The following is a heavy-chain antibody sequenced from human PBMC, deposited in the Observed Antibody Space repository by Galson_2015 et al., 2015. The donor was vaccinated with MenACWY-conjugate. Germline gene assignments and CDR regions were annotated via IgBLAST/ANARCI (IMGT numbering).Heavy chain of an antibody. CDR3: VREYRGGSFDY. J-gene: IGHJ4*02. D-gene: IGHD1-26*01. Sequence: VKVSCKASGYTFTTYYLHWVRQAPGQGLEWMGIIRPSGDDGTTYAQKFQGRVTMTRDTSTSTVYMDLSSLRSEDTAVYYCVREYRGGSFDYWGQGTLVTVSS. V-gene: IGHV1-46*01. CDR1: GYTFTTYY. CDR2: IRPSGDDGT.